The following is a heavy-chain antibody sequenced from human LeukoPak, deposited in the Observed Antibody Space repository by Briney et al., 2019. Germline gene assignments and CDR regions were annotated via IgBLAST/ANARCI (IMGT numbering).Heavy chain of an antibody. Sequence: GASVKVSCKASGYTFTSYYMHWMRQAPGQGLEWMGIMNPSGGSTSYAQKFQGRVTMTGDTSTSTVYMELRSLRSEDTAVYYCARARGSGSYYGHDYYYYYYMDVWGQGTTVTVSS. V-gene: IGHV1-46*01. CDR1: GYTFTSYY. D-gene: IGHD3-10*01. J-gene: IGHJ6*03. CDR3: ARARGSGSYYGHDYYYYYYMDV. CDR2: MNPSGGST.